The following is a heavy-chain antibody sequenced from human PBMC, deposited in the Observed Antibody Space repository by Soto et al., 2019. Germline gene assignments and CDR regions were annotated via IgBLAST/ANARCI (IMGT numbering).Heavy chain of an antibody. CDR2: MNPNSGNT. CDR3: ARVRYSSGWYGDYYYYGMDV. V-gene: IGHV1-8*01. Sequence: ASVKVSCKASGYTFTSYDINWVRQATGQGLEWMGWMNPNSGNTGYAQKFQDRVTMTRNTSISTAYMELSSLRSEDTAVYYCARVRYSSGWYGDYYYYGMDVWGQGTTVTVSS. J-gene: IGHJ6*02. D-gene: IGHD6-19*01. CDR1: GYTFTSYD.